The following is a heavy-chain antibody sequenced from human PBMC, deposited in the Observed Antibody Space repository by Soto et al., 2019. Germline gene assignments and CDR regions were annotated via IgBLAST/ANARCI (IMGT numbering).Heavy chain of an antibody. CDR3: ARAGVAPSLTVGLNWFDP. CDR2: IYYSGRT. J-gene: IGHJ5*02. D-gene: IGHD3-22*01. Sequence: SETLSLTCTVSDGSISSGGYYWSWIRQRPGQGLEWIGYIYYSGRTYYNPSLKRRVTISVDTSKNRFSLRLSSVTAADTAVYYCARAGVAPSLTVGLNWFDPWGQGTLVTVS. CDR1: DGSISSGGYY. V-gene: IGHV4-31*03.